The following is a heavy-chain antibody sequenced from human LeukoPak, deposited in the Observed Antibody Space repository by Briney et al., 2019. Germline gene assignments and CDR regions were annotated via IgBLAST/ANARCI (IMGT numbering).Heavy chain of an antibody. D-gene: IGHD3-22*01. CDR2: IIPIFGTA. CDR1: GGTFSSYA. CDR3: AGDSSGYYYVYHY. Sequence: ASVKVSCKASGGTFSSYAISWVRQAPGQGLEWMGGIIPIFGTANYAQKFQGRVTITADESTSTAYMELSSLRSEDAAVYYCAGDSSGYYYVYHYWGQGTLVTVSS. J-gene: IGHJ4*02. V-gene: IGHV1-69*13.